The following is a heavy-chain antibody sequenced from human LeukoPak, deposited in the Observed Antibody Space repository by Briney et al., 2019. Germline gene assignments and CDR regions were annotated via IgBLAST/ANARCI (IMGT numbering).Heavy chain of an antibody. J-gene: IGHJ4*02. CDR1: GGSISSYY. CDR2: INHSGST. V-gene: IGHV4-34*01. Sequence: SETLSLTCSVSGGSISSYYWSWIRQPPGKGLEWIGEINHSGSTNYNPSLKSRVTISVDTSKNQFSLKLSSVTAADTAVYYCARRKVDFYSNFFSGKGHFDYWGQGTLVTVSS. CDR3: ARRKVDFYSNFFSGKGHFDY. D-gene: IGHD4-11*01.